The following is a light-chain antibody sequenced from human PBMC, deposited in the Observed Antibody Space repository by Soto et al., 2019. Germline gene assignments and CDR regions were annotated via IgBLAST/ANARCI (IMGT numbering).Light chain of an antibody. CDR3: QQYGSSPLT. Sequence: EIVLTQSPGTLSLSPGERATLSCRASQSVSSSYLAWYQQKPGQAPRLLIYGASSRATGIPDRFSGSGSGTDFTLTISRLEPEDFAVYYCQQYGSSPLTFGRGTKVESK. J-gene: IGKJ4*01. V-gene: IGKV3-20*01. CDR1: QSVSSSY. CDR2: GAS.